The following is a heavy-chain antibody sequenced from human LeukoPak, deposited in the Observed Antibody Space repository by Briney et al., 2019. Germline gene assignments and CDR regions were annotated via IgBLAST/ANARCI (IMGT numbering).Heavy chain of an antibody. J-gene: IGHJ4*02. Sequence: PGGSLRLSCAASGFTFDDYYMSWVRQAPGKGLEWVSYISGSRTNTNYADSVKGRFTISRDNAKNSLYLQMNSLRAEDTAVYYCARGAPGISAADYWGQGTLVTVSS. CDR2: ISGSRTNT. V-gene: IGHV3-11*06. CDR1: GFTFDDYY. CDR3: ARGAPGISAADY. D-gene: IGHD6-13*01.